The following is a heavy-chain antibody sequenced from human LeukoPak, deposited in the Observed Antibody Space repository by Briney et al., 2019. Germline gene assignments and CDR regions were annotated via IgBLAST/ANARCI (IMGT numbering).Heavy chain of an antibody. J-gene: IGHJ4*02. CDR1: GFTFSSYA. CDR3: AKDQEGIAVAGAIDY. V-gene: IGHV3-23*01. CDR2: ISGSGGST. D-gene: IGHD6-19*01. Sequence: GGSLRLSCAASGFTFSSYAMIWVRQAPGKGLEWVSAISGSGGSTYYADSVKGRFTISRDNSKNTLYLQMNSLRAEDTAVYYCAKDQEGIAVAGAIDYWGQGTLVTVSS.